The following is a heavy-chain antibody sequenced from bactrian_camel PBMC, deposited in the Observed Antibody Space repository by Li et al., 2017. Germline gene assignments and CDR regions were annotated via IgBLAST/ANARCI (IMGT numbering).Heavy chain of an antibody. CDR1: EYRESFAC. CDR2: ISSDGAP. V-gene: IGHV3S53*01. Sequence: VQLVESGGGLVQPGGSLTLSCVASEYRESFACMGWFRQAPGKERELVSFISSDGAPTYAYSVKGRFSISRDNTENTVSLQLNRLKPEDTAVYFCERDPNHYSDFDVWGQGTQVTVS. J-gene: IGHJ4*01. D-gene: IGHD4*01. CDR3: ERDPNHYSDFDV.